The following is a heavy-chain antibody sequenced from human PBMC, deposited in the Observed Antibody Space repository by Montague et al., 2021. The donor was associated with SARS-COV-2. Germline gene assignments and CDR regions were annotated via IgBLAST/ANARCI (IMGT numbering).Heavy chain of an antibody. V-gene: IGHV4-39*01. Sequence: SETLSLTCTVSGVAVRRRRYYGHTIRQHPGWQLEWIGSIYYSGSTHYNPSLKSRVTISVDTSKNQFSLKLSSVTAADTAVYYCARRGDYGGPRFDYWSQGTLVSVAS. CDR3: ARRGDYGGPRFDY. J-gene: IGHJ4*02. D-gene: IGHD4-23*01. CDR2: IYYSGST. CDR1: GVAVRRRRYY.